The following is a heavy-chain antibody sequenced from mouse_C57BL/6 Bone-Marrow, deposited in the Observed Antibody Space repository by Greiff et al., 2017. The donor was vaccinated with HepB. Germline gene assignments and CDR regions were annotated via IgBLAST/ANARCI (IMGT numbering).Heavy chain of an antibody. D-gene: IGHD1-1*01. CDR1: GFSLTSYG. J-gene: IGHJ4*01. CDR2: IWGGAST. CDR3: AKTSYYYGSHAMDY. Sequence: VQRVESGPGLVAPSQSLSITCTVSGFSLTSYGVDWVRQPPGKGLEWLGVIWGGASTNYNSALMSRLSISKNKPKSQVFVKMNSLQTDDTAMYYCAKTSYYYGSHAMDYWGQGTSVTVSS. V-gene: IGHV2-9*01.